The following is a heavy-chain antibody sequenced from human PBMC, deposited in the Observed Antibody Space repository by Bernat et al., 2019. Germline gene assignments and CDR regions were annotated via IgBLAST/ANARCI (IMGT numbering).Heavy chain of an antibody. CDR2: IHNSGST. CDR3: ARRVTYGSTFDY. V-gene: IGHV4-39*02. CDR1: GGSIRSSDYL. Sequence: HLQLQELGPGLMKPSETLSLTCTVSGGSIRSSDYLWGWLRQPPGKGLEWIGNIHNSGSTHYDPSLQSRVTISVDTSKNHVSLKMTSVTAADTAVYYCARRVTYGSTFDYWSQGTLVTVSS. D-gene: IGHD3-10*01. J-gene: IGHJ4*02.